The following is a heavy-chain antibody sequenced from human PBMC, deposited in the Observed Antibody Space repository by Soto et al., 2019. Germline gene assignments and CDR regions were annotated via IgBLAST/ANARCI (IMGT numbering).Heavy chain of an antibody. D-gene: IGHD3-22*01. Sequence: GGSLRLSCAASGFTVSSNYMSWVRQAPGKGLEWVSVIYSGGSTYYADSVKGRFTISRDNSKNTLYLQMNSLKTEDTAVYYCKTVIMSYLYYYDGSGYLDFWGQGTLVTVSS. CDR3: KTVIMSYLYYYDGSGYLDF. J-gene: IGHJ4*02. CDR2: IYSGGST. CDR1: GFTVSSNY. V-gene: IGHV3-53*01.